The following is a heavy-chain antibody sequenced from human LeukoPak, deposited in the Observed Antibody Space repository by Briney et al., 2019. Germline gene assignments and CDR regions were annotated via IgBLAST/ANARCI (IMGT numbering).Heavy chain of an antibody. CDR3: ASGDYVWGSYRYMALDY. J-gene: IGHJ4*02. D-gene: IGHD3-16*02. Sequence: SATLSLTCAVYGGSFSGYYWSWIRPPPGKGLEWIGEINHSGSTNYNPSLKSRVTISVDTSKNQFSLKLSSVTAADTAVYYCASGDYVWGSYRYMALDYWGQGTLVTVSS. V-gene: IGHV4-34*01. CDR1: GGSFSGYY. CDR2: INHSGST.